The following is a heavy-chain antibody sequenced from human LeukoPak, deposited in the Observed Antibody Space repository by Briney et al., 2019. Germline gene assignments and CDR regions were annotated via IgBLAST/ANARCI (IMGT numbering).Heavy chain of an antibody. D-gene: IGHD3-9*01. CDR3: AKAMTSSTYYIDS. Sequence: GGSLRLSCTASGFTFRSYAMNWVRQAPGKGLEWVSVISLNDGSTYYADSVRGRFTISRDNSKNTLFLQMNGLRAEDTAIYYCAKAMTSSTYYIDSWGQGTLVTVS. J-gene: IGHJ4*02. V-gene: IGHV3-23*01. CDR1: GFTFRSYA. CDR2: ISLNDGST.